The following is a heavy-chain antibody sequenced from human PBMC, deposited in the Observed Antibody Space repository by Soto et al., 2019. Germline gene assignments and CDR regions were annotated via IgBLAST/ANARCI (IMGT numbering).Heavy chain of an antibody. CDR1: GYAFTTYG. CDR3: ARGRYGDY. D-gene: IGHD1-1*01. Sequence: QVHLVQSGAEVKKPGASVKVSCKGSGYAFTTYGITWVRQAPGQGLEWTGWISAHNGNTNYAQKLQGRVTETRDTSTSTAYMELRSLISDDTAVYYCARGRYGDYWGQGALVTVSS. CDR2: ISAHNGNT. J-gene: IGHJ4*02. V-gene: IGHV1-18*01.